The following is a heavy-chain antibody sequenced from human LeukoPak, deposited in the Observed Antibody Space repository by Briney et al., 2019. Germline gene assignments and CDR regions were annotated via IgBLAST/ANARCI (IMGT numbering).Heavy chain of an antibody. J-gene: IGHJ4*02. CDR1: GGSISGNY. D-gene: IGHD1-26*01. V-gene: IGHV4-59*08. Sequence: SETLSLTCSVSGGSISGNYSSWIRQPPGKGLDWIGYIYYSGSTNYNPPLKSRVTISVDTSKNQVSLKLSSVTAAATAVYYCARHAVVGATTDYFDYWGQGTLVTVSS. CDR3: ARHAVVGATTDYFDY. CDR2: IYYSGST.